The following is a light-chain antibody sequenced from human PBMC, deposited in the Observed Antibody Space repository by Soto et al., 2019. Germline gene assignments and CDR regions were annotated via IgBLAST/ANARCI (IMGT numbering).Light chain of an antibody. V-gene: IGLV1-40*01. Sequence: QSVLTQPPSVSGAPGQRVTISCTGSSSNIGAGYDVHWYQQLPGTAPQHFISGNSKRPSGTHDRFSGPKSVTTASLAITGLQAEDDADYYCQSYDSGLIVVFGGGTKLTVL. CDR1: SSNIGAGYD. CDR2: GNS. CDR3: QSYDSGLIVV. J-gene: IGLJ2*01.